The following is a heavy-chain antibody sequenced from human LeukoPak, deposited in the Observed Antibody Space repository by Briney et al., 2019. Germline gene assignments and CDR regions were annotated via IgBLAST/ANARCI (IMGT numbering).Heavy chain of an antibody. CDR3: ARDLVVPAATNWFDP. CDR2: IYYSGST. V-gene: IGHV4-39*07. CDR1: GGSFSSYY. D-gene: IGHD2-2*01. Sequence: SETLSLTCAVYGGSFSSYYWGWIRQPPGKGLEWIGSIYYSGSTYYNPSLKSRVTISVDTSKNQFSLKLSSVTAADTAVYYCARDLVVPAATNWFDPWGQGTLVTVSS. J-gene: IGHJ5*02.